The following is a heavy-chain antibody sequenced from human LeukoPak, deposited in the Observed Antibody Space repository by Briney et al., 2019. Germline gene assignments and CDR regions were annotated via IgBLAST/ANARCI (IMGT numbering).Heavy chain of an antibody. CDR2: ISAYNGNT. V-gene: IGHV1-18*01. Sequence: GASVKVSCKASGYTFTSYGISWVRQAPGQGLEWMGWISAYNGNTNYVQKLQGRVTMTTDTSTSTAYMELRSLRSDDTAVYYCARNAYYDSSGYYYTFDYWGQGTLVTVSS. CDR3: ARNAYYDSSGYYYTFDY. D-gene: IGHD3-22*01. J-gene: IGHJ4*02. CDR1: GYTFTSYG.